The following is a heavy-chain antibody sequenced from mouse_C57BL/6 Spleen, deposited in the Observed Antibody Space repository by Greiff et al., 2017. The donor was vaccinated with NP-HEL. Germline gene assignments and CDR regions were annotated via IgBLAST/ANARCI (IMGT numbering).Heavy chain of an antibody. V-gene: IGHV1-61*01. J-gene: IGHJ1*03. D-gene: IGHD4-1*01. CDR3: ARMGKGDWYFDV. CDR1: GYTFTSYW. Sequence: QVQLQQPGAELVRPGSSVKLSCKASGYTFTSYWMDWVKQRPGQGLEWIGNIYTSDSETHYNQKFKDKATLTVDKSSSTAYMQLSSLTSEESAVYYCARMGKGDWYFDVWGTGTTVTVAS. CDR2: IYTSDSET.